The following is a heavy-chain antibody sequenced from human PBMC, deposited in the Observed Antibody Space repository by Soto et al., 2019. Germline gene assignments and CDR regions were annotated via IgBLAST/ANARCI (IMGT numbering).Heavy chain of an antibody. CDR1: GFTFSSYW. V-gene: IGHV3-74*01. CDR3: ASSAYGDYFYYYDMDV. Sequence: VQLVESGGGLVQPGGSQRLSCAASGFTFSSYWMHWVRQAPGKGLVWVSRINSDGSTTNYADSVKGRFTISRDIAKNTLYLQMNSLRAEDTAVYSCASSAYGDYFYYYDMDVWGKGTTVTVSS. CDR2: INSDGSTT. D-gene: IGHD4-17*01. J-gene: IGHJ6*03.